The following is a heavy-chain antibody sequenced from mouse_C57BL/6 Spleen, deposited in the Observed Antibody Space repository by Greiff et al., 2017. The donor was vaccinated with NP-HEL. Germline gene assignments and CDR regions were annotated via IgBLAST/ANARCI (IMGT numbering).Heavy chain of an antibody. J-gene: IGHJ2*01. CDR2: IWSGGST. CDR1: GFSLTSYG. V-gene: IGHV2-2*01. D-gene: IGHD2-3*01. Sequence: QVQLKQSGPGLVQPSQSLSITCTVSGFSLTSYGVHWVRQSPGKGLEWLGVIWSGGSTDYNAAFISRLSISKDNSKSQVFFKMNSLQADDTAIYYCASGYYFYFDYWGQGTTLTVSS. CDR3: ASGYYFYFDY.